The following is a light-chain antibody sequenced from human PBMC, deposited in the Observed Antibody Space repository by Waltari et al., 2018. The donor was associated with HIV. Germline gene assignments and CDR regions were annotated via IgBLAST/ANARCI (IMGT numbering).Light chain of an antibody. J-gene: IGLJ2*01. V-gene: IGLV3-21*02. Sequence: SYVLTQPPSVSVAPGQTARMTWGGNNIGSKSLHWYQQKPGQAPVLVVYDDRDRPSGIPERFSGSNFGNTATLTITRVEAGDEADYYCQVWERRTDDHQVVCGGGTKMSVL. CDR2: DDR. CDR1: NIGSKS. CDR3: QVWERRTDDHQVV.